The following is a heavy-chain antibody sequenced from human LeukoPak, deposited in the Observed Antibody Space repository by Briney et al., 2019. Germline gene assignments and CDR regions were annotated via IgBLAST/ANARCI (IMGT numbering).Heavy chain of an antibody. V-gene: IGHV1-69*05. CDR1: GGTFSSYA. CDR2: IIPIFGTA. CDR3: ARDVVWYETQLSNYMDV. Sequence: SVKVSCKASGGTFSSYAISWVRQAPGQGLEWMGRIIPIFGTANYAQKFQGRVTITTDESTSTAYMELSSLRSEDTAVYYCARDVVWYETQLSNYMDVWGKGTTVTVSS. J-gene: IGHJ6*03. D-gene: IGHD2-15*01.